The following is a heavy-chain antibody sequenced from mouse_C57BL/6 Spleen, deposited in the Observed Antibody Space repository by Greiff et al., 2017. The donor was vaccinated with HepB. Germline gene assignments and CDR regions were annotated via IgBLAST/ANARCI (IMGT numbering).Heavy chain of an antibody. CDR3: ASYYYGSSYDWYFDV. Sequence: QVQLQQSGAELAKPGASVKLSCKASGYTFTSYWMHWVKQRPGQGLEWIGYINPSSGYTKYNQKFKDKATLTADKYSSTAYMQLSSLTYEDSAVYYCASYYYGSSYDWYFDVWGTGTTVTVSS. CDR2: INPSSGYT. J-gene: IGHJ1*03. D-gene: IGHD1-1*01. CDR1: GYTFTSYW. V-gene: IGHV1-7*01.